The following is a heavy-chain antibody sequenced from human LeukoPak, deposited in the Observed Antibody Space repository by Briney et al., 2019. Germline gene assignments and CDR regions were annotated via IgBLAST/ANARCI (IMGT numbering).Heavy chain of an antibody. V-gene: IGHV3-53*01. Sequence: GGSLRLSCAASGFSVSNYYMTWLRQAPGKGLEWVSATYIDGMTYYGGSVKGRFIVSRDNSRNTVYLEMNSLRAEDTALYYCARDQGSVRFDGAFDVWGQGTTVTVSS. CDR3: ARDQGSVRFDGAFDV. D-gene: IGHD4-17*01. CDR2: TYIDGMT. CDR1: GFSVSNYY. J-gene: IGHJ3*01.